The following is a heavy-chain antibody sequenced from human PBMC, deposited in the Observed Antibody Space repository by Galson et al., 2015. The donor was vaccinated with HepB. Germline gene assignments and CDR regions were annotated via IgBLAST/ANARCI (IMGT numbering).Heavy chain of an antibody. D-gene: IGHD3-3*01. Sequence: SLRLSCAASGFTFSTYGMHWVRQAPGKGLKWVAVISYDGSNKYYADSVKGRFTISRDNSKNTLYLQMNSLRAEDTAVYYCAKDAYYDFWSGSRGWFDYWGQGTLVTVSS. CDR1: GFTFSTYG. CDR3: AKDAYYDFWSGSRGWFDY. CDR2: ISYDGSNK. J-gene: IGHJ4*02. V-gene: IGHV3-30*18.